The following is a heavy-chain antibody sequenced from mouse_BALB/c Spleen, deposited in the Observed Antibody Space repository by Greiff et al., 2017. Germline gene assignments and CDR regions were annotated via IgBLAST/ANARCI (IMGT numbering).Heavy chain of an antibody. J-gene: IGHJ4*01. CDR2: IDTSDSYT. CDR3: ARGGYGSSNYAMDY. V-gene: IGHV1-69*01. CDR1: GYTFTDYW. D-gene: IGHD1-1*01. Sequence: QVQLQQPGAELVMPGASVKMSCKASGYTFTDYWMHWVKQRPGQGLEWIGAIDTSDSYTSYNQKFKGKATLTVDESSSTAYMQLSSLTSEDSAVYYCARGGYGSSNYAMDYWGQGTSVTVSS.